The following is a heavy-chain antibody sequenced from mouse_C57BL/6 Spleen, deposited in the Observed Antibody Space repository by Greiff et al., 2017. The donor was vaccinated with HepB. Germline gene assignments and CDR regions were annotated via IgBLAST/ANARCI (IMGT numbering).Heavy chain of an antibody. Sequence: VKVVESGAELARPGASVKLSCKASGYTFTSYGISWVKQRTGQGLEWIGEIYPRSGNTYYNEKFKGKATLTADKSSSTAYMELRSLTSEDSAVYFCARSEAMDYWGQGTSVTVSS. CDR3: ARSEAMDY. CDR1: GYTFTSYG. V-gene: IGHV1-81*01. CDR2: IYPRSGNT. J-gene: IGHJ4*01.